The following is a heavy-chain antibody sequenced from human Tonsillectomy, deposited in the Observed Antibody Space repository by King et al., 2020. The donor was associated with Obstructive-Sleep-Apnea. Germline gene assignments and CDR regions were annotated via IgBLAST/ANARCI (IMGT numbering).Heavy chain of an antibody. D-gene: IGHD1-26*01. V-gene: IGHV2-5*02. Sequence: ITLKESGPTLVKPTQTLTLTCTFSGFSLSSRGVGVGWIRQPPGKALEWLALIYWDDDHRYSPSLKRRLTITKDTSRNQVVLTMTNMDPVDTATYYCAQRDAYPCCHYRHPHWGPGTLATVPS. J-gene: IGHJ4*02. CDR3: AQRDAYPCCHYRHPH. CDR1: GFSLSSRGVG. CDR2: IYWDDDH.